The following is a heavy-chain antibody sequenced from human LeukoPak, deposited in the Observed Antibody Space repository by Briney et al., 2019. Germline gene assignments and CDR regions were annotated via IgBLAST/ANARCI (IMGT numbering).Heavy chain of an antibody. CDR3: AKGYSSGWFQVYFDS. CDR1: GFTVSSNY. Sequence: GGSLRLSCAASGFTVSSNYMSWVRQAPGKGLEWVSVIYVVGSTYYADSVKGRFTISRDNSENTLYLQMNRLRAEDTAVYYCAKGYSSGWFQVYFDSWGQGTLVTVSS. V-gene: IGHV3-53*01. J-gene: IGHJ4*02. CDR2: IYVVGST. D-gene: IGHD6-19*01.